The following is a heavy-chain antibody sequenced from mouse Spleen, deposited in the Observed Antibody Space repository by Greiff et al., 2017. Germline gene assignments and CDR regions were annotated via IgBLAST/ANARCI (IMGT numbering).Heavy chain of an antibody. V-gene: IGHV1-53*01. J-gene: IGHJ1*01. CDR1: GYTFTSYW. D-gene: IGHD2-3*01. CDR2: INPSHGGT. Sequence: QVQLQQPGTELVKPGASVKLSCKASGYTFTSYWMHWVKRRHGQGLEWIGNINPSHGGTNYNETFKSKATLTVVKSSSSAYMQLSILTSEDSAVYYRARWGLLRYFDVWGAGTPVTVSS. CDR3: ARWGLLRYFDV.